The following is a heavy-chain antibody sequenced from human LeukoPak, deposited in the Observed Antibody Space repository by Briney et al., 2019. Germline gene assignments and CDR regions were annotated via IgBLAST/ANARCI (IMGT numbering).Heavy chain of an antibody. V-gene: IGHV3-30-3*01. D-gene: IGHD6-6*01. Sequence: PGGSLRLSCAASGFTFSSYAMHWVRQAPGKGLEWVAVISYDGSNKYYAGSVKGRFTISRDNSKNTLYLQMNSLRAEDTAVYYCARAQAARDLRKPFDYWGQGTLVTVSS. CDR3: ARAQAARDLRKPFDY. J-gene: IGHJ4*02. CDR2: ISYDGSNK. CDR1: GFTFSSYA.